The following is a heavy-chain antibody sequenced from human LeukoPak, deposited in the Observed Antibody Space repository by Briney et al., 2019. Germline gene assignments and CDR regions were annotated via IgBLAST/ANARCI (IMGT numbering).Heavy chain of an antibody. D-gene: IGHD1-26*01. CDR1: GYTFTNYG. Sequence: GASVKVSCKASGYTFTNYGIIWVRQAPGQGLEWMGWISAYNANTNYPQKVQRRVTLTTDTSTSTAYMELRSLTSDDTAVYYCARSYSGSLRAPFDYWGQGTLVTVSS. CDR3: ARSYSGSLRAPFDY. J-gene: IGHJ4*02. V-gene: IGHV1-18*01. CDR2: ISAYNANT.